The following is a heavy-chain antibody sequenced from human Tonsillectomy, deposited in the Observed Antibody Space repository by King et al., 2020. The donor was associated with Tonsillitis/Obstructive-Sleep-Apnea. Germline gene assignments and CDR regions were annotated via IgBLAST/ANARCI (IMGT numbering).Heavy chain of an antibody. J-gene: IGHJ4*02. Sequence: TLKESGPTLVKPTQTLTLTCTFSGFSVSTRGVGVGWIRHPPGKALEWLALIYCDDDKRFSPLLKSRLTIPKDPSKNQVVLTMTNMDPVDTATYYCAHINTILGELSFDYWGQGTLVTVSS. CDR3: AHINTILGELSFDY. D-gene: IGHD3-16*02. CDR2: IYCDDDK. V-gene: IGHV2-5*02. CDR1: GFSVSTRGVG.